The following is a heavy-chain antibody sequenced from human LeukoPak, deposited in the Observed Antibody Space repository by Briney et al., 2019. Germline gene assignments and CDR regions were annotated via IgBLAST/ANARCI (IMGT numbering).Heavy chain of an antibody. CDR3: ARDLKYYGSGGDQGYFDY. J-gene: IGHJ4*02. CDR2: ISSSSSYI. D-gene: IGHD3-10*01. V-gene: IGHV3-21*01. CDR1: GFTFSSYS. Sequence: GGSLRLSCAASGFTFSSYSMNWLRQAPGKGLEWVSSISSSSSYIYYADSVKGRFTISRDNAKNSLCLQMNSLRAEDTAVYYCARDLKYYGSGGDQGYFDYWGQGTLVTVSS.